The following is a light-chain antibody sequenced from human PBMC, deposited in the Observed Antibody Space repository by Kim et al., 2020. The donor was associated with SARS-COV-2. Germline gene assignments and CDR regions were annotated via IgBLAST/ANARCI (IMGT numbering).Light chain of an antibody. Sequence: VSRGQTASITCSGDKLGEKYACWYQQKPGQSPVLVIYQDTKRPSGIPERFSGSNSGNTATLTISGTQAMDEADYYCQAWDSSTAVFGGGTKLTVL. CDR2: QDT. V-gene: IGLV3-1*01. CDR3: QAWDSSTAV. J-gene: IGLJ3*02. CDR1: KLGEKY.